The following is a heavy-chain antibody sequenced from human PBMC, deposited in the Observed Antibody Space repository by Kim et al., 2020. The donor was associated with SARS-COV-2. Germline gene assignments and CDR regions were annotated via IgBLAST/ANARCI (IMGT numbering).Heavy chain of an antibody. CDR3: ARDRNGAKWFGDHYYGMDV. J-gene: IGHJ6*01. V-gene: IGHV4-59*01. CDR2: IYNSGST. D-gene: IGHD3-10*01. CDR1: GASISSYY. Sequence: SETLSLTCTVSGASISSYYWSWVRQPPGKGLEWIGYIYNSGSTNYNPSLKSRVTISVDSSKNQFSLRLSSVTAADTAIYYCARDRNGAKWFGDHYYGMDV.